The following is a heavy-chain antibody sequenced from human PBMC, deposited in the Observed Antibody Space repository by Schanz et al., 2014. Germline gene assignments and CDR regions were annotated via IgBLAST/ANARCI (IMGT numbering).Heavy chain of an antibody. CDR1: GASISGSSDY. D-gene: IGHD4-4*01. CDR3: ARRDNYLSAFDI. Sequence: QLQLQESGPGLVKPSETLSLTCTVSGASISGSSDYWGWIRQSPGKGLEWIGNIYYTGTTYYNPPLKSGVSISVDTSKNQVSLNLPSVTAADTAVFYCARRDNYLSAFDIWGQGTMVTVSS. V-gene: IGHV4-39*01. J-gene: IGHJ3*02. CDR2: IYYTGTT.